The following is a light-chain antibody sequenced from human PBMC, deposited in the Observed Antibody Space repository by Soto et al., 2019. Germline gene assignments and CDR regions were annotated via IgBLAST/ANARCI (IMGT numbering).Light chain of an antibody. CDR3: CSYAGSDTFVV. J-gene: IGLJ2*01. CDR2: VNSDGSH. V-gene: IGLV4-69*01. CDR1: SGHSNNA. Sequence: QLVLTQSPSASASLGASVKLTCTLSSGHSNNAIAWHQQQPGKGPRYLMKVNSDGSHRKGDGIPDRFSGSSSGAERYLTISSLQSEDEADYYCCSYAGSDTFVVFGGGTKLTVL.